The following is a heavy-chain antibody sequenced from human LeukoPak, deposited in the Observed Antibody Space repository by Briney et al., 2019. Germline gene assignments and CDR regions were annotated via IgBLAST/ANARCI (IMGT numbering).Heavy chain of an antibody. D-gene: IGHD3-10*01. CDR3: AKTFYGSGSYSQAADAFDI. V-gene: IGHV3-43*02. J-gene: IGHJ3*02. CDR2: ISGDGGST. CDR1: GFTFDDYA. Sequence: GGSLRLSCAASGFTFDDYAMHWVRQAPGKGLEWVSLISGDGGSTYYADSVKGRFTISRDNSKNSLYLQMNSLRTEDTASYYCAKTFYGSGSYSQAADAFDIWGQGTMVTVSS.